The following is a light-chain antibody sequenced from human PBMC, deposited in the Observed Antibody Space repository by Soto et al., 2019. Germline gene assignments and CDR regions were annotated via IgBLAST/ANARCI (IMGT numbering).Light chain of an antibody. Sequence: EIVLTQSPGTLSLSPGERATLSCRASQSISSSYLAWYQQKPCQAPRLLIYAASTRATGVSARFSGSGSGTEFTLTISSLQSEDFTIYYCQYYNNWLATFGGGTKVDIK. J-gene: IGKJ4*01. V-gene: IGKV3-15*01. CDR3: QYYNNWLAT. CDR2: AAS. CDR1: QSISSSY.